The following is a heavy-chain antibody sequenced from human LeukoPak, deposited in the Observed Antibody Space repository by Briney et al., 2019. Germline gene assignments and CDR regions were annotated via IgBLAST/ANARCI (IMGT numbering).Heavy chain of an antibody. CDR3: AIGGELTYFDCRVDS. D-gene: IGHD3-9*01. CDR2: IYYSGST. CDR1: GGSISSYY. Sequence: SETLSLTCTVSGGSISSYYWSWIRQPPGKGLEGIGYIYYSGSTNYNPSLKSRVTISVDTSKNQFSLKLSSVTAPDTAVYYCAIGGELTYFDCRVDSWGAGALVTVSS. V-gene: IGHV4-59*01. J-gene: IGHJ4*02.